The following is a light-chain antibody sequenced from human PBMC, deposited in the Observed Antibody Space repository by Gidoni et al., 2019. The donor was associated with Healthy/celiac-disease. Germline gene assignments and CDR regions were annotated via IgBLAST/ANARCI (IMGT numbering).Light chain of an antibody. CDR3: CSYAGSYTHVV. J-gene: IGLJ2*01. CDR1: SSDVGGYY. Sequence: QSALTQPRSVSGSPGQSVTISCTGTSSDVGGYYVSWYQQPPGKAPTLMIYDVSKRPSGVPDRFSGSKSGNTASLTISGLQAEDEADYYCCSYAGSYTHVVFGGGTKLTVL. CDR2: DVS. V-gene: IGLV2-11*01.